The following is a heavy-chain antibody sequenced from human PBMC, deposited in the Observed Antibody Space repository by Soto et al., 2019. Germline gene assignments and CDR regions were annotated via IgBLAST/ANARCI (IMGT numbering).Heavy chain of an antibody. J-gene: IGHJ4*01. Sequence: QVQLVQSGAEVKKPGASVKVSCKTPGNFCSKYGISWVRQAPGQGLERMGWINGNTGSTNYAQRFRGRVTMTTDTYTGMVYMKLSSLTAYDTAIYYCGRDRDQWDQRYIDYWGHGTLVSV. CDR1: GNFCSKYG. CDR2: INGNTGST. V-gene: IGHV1-18*01. D-gene: IGHD1-26*01. CDR3: GRDRDQWDQRYIDY.